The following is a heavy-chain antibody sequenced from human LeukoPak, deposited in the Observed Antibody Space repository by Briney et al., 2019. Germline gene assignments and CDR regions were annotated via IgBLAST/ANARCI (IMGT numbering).Heavy chain of an antibody. J-gene: IGHJ3*02. CDR1: GFTFSSYN. Sequence: GGSLRLSCAASGFTFSSYNMNWVRQAPGKGLEWVSSISSSSSYIYYADSVRGRFTISRDNAKNSLYLQINSLRAEDTAVYYCARDRQSYGYIDAFDIWGQGTLVTVSS. CDR2: ISSSSSYI. V-gene: IGHV3-21*01. CDR3: ARDRQSYGYIDAFDI. D-gene: IGHD5-18*01.